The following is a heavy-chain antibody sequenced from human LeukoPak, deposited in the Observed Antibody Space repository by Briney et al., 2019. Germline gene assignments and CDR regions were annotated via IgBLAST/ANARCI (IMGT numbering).Heavy chain of an antibody. CDR1: GGSFSGYY. Sequence: SETLSLTCAVYGGSFSGYYWSWIRQPPGKGLEWIGEINHSGSTNYNRSLKSRVTISVDTSKNQFSLKLSSVTAADTAVYYCARGTEGIVVVNAEMNYFDYWGQGTLVTVSS. CDR2: INHSGST. V-gene: IGHV4-34*01. J-gene: IGHJ4*02. D-gene: IGHD3-22*01. CDR3: ARGTEGIVVVNAEMNYFDY.